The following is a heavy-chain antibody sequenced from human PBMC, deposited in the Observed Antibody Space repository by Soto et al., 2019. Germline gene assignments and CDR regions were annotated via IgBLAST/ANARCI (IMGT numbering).Heavy chain of an antibody. CDR3: ASGYSYGYNF. J-gene: IGHJ4*02. CDR1: GGTFSSYA. Sequence: QVQLVQSGAEVKKPGSSVKVSCKASGGTFSSYAISWVRQAPGQGLEWMGGVILMFGTANYAQKFQDRVTITADASSNTAYMELTSLRSEDTAVYHCASGYSYGYNFWGQGSLLTVSS. CDR2: VILMFGTA. D-gene: IGHD5-18*01. V-gene: IGHV1-69*01.